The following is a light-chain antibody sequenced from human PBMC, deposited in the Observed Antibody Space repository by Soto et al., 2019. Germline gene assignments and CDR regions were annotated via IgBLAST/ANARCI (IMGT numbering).Light chain of an antibody. CDR1: QSVSSN. CDR3: QQYNNWPPGT. J-gene: IGKJ1*01. Sequence: EIVMTQSPATLSVSPGERATLSCRASQSVSSNLAWYQQKPGQAPRLLIYGASTRATGIPARFSGGGSGTEFTLTISSLQSEDFAVYSCQQYNNWPPGTFGQGTKVEIK. CDR2: GAS. V-gene: IGKV3-15*01.